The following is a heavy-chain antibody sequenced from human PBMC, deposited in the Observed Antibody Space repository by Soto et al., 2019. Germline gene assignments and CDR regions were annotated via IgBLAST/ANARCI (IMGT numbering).Heavy chain of an antibody. Sequence: ASVKVSCKASGYTFTSYDINWVRQATGQGPEWMGWMNPNSGNTGYAQKFQGRVTMTRNTSISTAYMELSSLRSEDTAVYYCARRVLYSGYDWAFDIWGQGTMVTVSS. V-gene: IGHV1-8*01. CDR3: ARRVLYSGYDWAFDI. CDR1: GYTFTSYD. CDR2: MNPNSGNT. D-gene: IGHD5-12*01. J-gene: IGHJ3*02.